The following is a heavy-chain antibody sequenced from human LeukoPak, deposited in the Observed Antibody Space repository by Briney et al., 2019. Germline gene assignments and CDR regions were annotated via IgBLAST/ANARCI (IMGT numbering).Heavy chain of an antibody. CDR3: ARQYCSSTSCYLYFDY. V-gene: IGHV4-34*01. Sequence: SETPSLTCAVYGGSFSGYYWSWIRQPPGKGLEWIGEINHSGSTNYNPSLKSRVTISVDTSKNQFSLKLSSVTAADTAVYYCARQYCSSTSCYLYFDYWGQGTLVTVSS. CDR1: GGSFSGYY. CDR2: INHSGST. D-gene: IGHD2-2*01. J-gene: IGHJ4*02.